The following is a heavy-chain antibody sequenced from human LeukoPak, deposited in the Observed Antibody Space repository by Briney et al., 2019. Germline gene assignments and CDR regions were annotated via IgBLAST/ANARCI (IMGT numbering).Heavy chain of an antibody. J-gene: IGHJ5*02. CDR3: ATDYPGITARINWFDP. CDR2: VDPEDGET. Sequence: ASVKISCKASGYTFTDYYMHWVPQAPGKGLEWMGRVDPEDGETIYAEKFQGRVTITADTSTDTAYMELSSLRSEDTAVYYCATDYPGITARINWFDPWGQGTLVTVSS. D-gene: IGHD1-20*01. V-gene: IGHV1-69-2*01. CDR1: GYTFTDYY.